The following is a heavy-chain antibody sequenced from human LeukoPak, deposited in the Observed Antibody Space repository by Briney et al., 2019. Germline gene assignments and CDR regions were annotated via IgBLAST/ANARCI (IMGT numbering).Heavy chain of an antibody. CDR2: ISAYNGNT. CDR1: GYTFTSYG. Sequence: ASVKVSCKASGYTFTSYGSSWVRQAPGQGLEWMGWISAYNGNTNYAQKLQGRVTMTTDTSTSTAYMELRSLRSDDTAVYYCARDRKSIAAADLLYYYYYGMDVWGQGTTVTVSS. V-gene: IGHV1-18*01. CDR3: ARDRKSIAAADLLYYYYYGMDV. D-gene: IGHD6-13*01. J-gene: IGHJ6*02.